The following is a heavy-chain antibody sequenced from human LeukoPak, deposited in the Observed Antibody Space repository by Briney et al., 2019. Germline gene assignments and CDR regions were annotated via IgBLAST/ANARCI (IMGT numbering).Heavy chain of an antibody. CDR1: GFAFRSYA. J-gene: IGHJ4*02. Sequence: GRSLRLSCAASGFAFRSYAMHWVRQAPGKGLEWVALISYDGANKYYADSVKGRFTISRDNAKNSLYLQMNSLRAEDTAVYYCARNAFDYWGQGTLVTVSS. V-gene: IGHV3-30-3*01. CDR2: ISYDGANK. CDR3: ARNAFDY.